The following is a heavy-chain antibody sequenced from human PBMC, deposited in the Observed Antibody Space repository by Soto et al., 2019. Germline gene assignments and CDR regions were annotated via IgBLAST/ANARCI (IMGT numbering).Heavy chain of an antibody. J-gene: IGHJ4*02. CDR1: GGSMSRHY. D-gene: IGHD6-19*01. Sequence: QVQLQESGPGLVKPSETLSLICTVSGGSMSRHYWGWIRQPPGKGLEWIGYISSTGDTHYNTSLRSRVTISSDTSKNQFSLKLSSVTAADTAVYYCARNTGWYLHDYWGQGTLVTVSS. CDR3: ARNTGWYLHDY. CDR2: ISSTGDT. V-gene: IGHV4-59*11.